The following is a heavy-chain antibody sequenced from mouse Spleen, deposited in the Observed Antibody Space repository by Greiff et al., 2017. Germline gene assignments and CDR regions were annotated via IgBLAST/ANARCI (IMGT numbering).Heavy chain of an antibody. Sequence: DVQLVESGGGLVKPGGSLKLSCAASGFTFSSYAMSWVRQTPEKRLEWVASISSGGSTYYPDRVTGRFTISRDNARNILYLQMSSLRSEDTAMYYCAIYYDYDGGPYYFDYWGQGTTLTVSS. V-gene: IGHV5-6-5*01. D-gene: IGHD2-4*01. CDR3: AIYYDYDGGPYYFDY. CDR2: ISSGGST. CDR1: GFTFSSYA. J-gene: IGHJ2*01.